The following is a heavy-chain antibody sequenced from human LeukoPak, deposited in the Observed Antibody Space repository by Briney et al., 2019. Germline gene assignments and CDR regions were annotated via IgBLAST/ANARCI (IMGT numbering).Heavy chain of an antibody. CDR2: IFYSGTT. CDR1: GASISSTRYY. D-gene: IGHD3-10*01. J-gene: IGHJ4*02. V-gene: IGHV4-39*07. Sequence: SETLSLTCSVSGASISSTRYYWGWIRQPPGKGLEWIGTIFYSGTTYYNPSLKSRITISVDTSKNQFSLKLSSVTAADTAVYYCARDRAYGSGKYYFDYWGQGTLVTVSS. CDR3: ARDRAYGSGKYYFDY.